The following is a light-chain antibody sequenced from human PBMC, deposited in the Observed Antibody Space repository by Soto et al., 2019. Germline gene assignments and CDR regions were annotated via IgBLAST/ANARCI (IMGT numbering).Light chain of an antibody. V-gene: IGLV2-14*01. J-gene: IGLJ2*01. Sequence: QSVVTQPASVSGSPGQSITISCTGTSSDVGNYNYVSWYQETPGKAPRLIIYQVTNRPSGVSNRFSGSKSGNTASLTISGLHADDEADYYCTSFSTGSSYVIFGGGTQLTVL. CDR1: SSDVGNYNY. CDR2: QVT. CDR3: TSFSTGSSYVI.